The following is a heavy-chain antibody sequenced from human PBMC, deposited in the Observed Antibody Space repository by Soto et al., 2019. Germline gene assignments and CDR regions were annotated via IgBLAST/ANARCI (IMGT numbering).Heavy chain of an antibody. J-gene: IGHJ4*02. V-gene: IGHV4-59*01. CDR2: IYHSGGT. CDR3: ASDSSSGTYWDY. CDR1: GDSISTYD. Sequence: PSETLSLTCAVSGDSISTYDWSWIRQPPGKGLEWIGYIYHSGGTTYNPSIKSRVTISVDTSKNHFSLKLNSVTAADTAVYYCASDSSSGTYWDYWGQGTLVTVSS. D-gene: IGHD1-26*01.